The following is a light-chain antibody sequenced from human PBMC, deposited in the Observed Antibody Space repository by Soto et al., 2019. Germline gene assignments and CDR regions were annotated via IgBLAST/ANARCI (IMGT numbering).Light chain of an antibody. CDR2: AAS. CDR1: QSISNY. J-gene: IGKJ1*01. CDR3: QQSYITPGT. V-gene: IGKV1-39*01. Sequence: DIQMTQSPSSLSASVGDRVTITCRASQSISNYLNWYQQKPGKAPNLLIYAASSLHSGVPSRFSRSGSGTDFTLTISSLQPEDFETYFCQQSYITPGTLGQGTKVDIK.